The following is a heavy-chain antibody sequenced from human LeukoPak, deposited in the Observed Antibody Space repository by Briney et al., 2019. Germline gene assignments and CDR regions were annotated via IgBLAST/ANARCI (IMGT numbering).Heavy chain of an antibody. J-gene: IGHJ4*02. CDR1: GGSISSSSYY. CDR2: IYYSGST. D-gene: IGHD6-19*01. CDR3: ARAQRAAGAVAGTVIDY. V-gene: IGHV4-39*01. Sequence: SETLSLTCTVSGGSISSSSYYWGWIRQPPGKGLEWIGSIYYSGSTYDNPSLKSRVTISVDTSKNQFSLKLSSVTAADTAVYYCARAQRAAGAVAGTVIDYWGQGTLVTVSS.